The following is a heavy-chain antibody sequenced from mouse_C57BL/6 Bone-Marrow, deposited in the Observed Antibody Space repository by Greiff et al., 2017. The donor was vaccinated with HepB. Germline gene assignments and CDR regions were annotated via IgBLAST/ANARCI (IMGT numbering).Heavy chain of an antibody. CDR3: ARQKGDSYFDY. CDR2: INSDGGRT. J-gene: IGHJ2*01. D-gene: IGHD2-13*01. V-gene: IGHV5-2*01. Sequence: EVKLVESGGGLVQPGESLKLSCESNEYAFPSHDMSWVRQTPEKRLELVAAINSDGGRTYYPDTIERRFIISRDNAKKTLYLQMSSLRSEDTALYYCARQKGDSYFDYWGQGTTLTVSA. CDR1: EYAFPSHD.